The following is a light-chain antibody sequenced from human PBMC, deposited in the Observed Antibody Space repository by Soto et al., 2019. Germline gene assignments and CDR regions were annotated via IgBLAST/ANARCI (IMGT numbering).Light chain of an antibody. CDR1: QSVRSNY. CDR2: DAS. V-gene: IGKV3-20*01. CDR3: QQYGSTPLT. J-gene: IGKJ4*01. Sequence: DIVLKQAPDTLSLSPGERATLSCRASQSVRSNYLAWYQQKPGQAPRFLIYDASSRATGIPDRFSGSGSGTDFTLTISSLEPEDFAVYYCQQYGSTPLTFGGGTRVDIK.